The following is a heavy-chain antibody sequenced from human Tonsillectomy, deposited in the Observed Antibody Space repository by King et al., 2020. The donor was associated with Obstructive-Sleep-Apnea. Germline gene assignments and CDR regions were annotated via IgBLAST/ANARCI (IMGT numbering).Heavy chain of an antibody. CDR2: ISSSSSYI. D-gene: IGHD5-18*01. Sequence: VQLVESGGGLVKPGGSLRLSCAASGFTFSSYSMNWVRQAPGKGLEWVSSISSSSSYIYYADSVKGRFTISRDNAKNSLYLQMNSLIAEDTAVYYCAGDSSYTATFDSWGQGTLVTVSS. V-gene: IGHV3-21*01. CDR1: GFTFSSYS. CDR3: AGDSSYTATFDS. J-gene: IGHJ4*02.